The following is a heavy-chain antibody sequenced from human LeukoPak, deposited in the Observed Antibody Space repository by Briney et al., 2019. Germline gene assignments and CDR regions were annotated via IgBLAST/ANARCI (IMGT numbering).Heavy chain of an antibody. V-gene: IGHV1-69*04. CDR1: GYTFTSYA. Sequence: ASVKVSCKASGYTFTSYAISWVRQAPGQGLEWMGRIIPILGIANYAQKFQGRVTITADKSTSTAYMELSSLRSEDTAVYYCAREVSYDFWSGYFDYWGQGTLVTVSS. CDR3: AREVSYDFWSGYFDY. CDR2: IIPILGIA. J-gene: IGHJ4*02. D-gene: IGHD3-3*01.